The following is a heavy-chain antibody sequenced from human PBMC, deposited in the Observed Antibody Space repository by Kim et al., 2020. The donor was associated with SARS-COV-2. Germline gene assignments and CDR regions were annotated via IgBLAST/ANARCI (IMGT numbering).Heavy chain of an antibody. CDR1: GGTFSSYA. Sequence: SVKVSCKASGGTFSSYAISWVRQAPGQGLEWMGGIIPIFGTANYAQKFQGRVTITADESTSTAYMELSSLRSEDTAVYYCASIHVGALHYYYYGMDVWGQGTTVTVSS. D-gene: IGHD1-26*01. V-gene: IGHV1-69*13. J-gene: IGHJ6*02. CDR2: IIPIFGTA. CDR3: ASIHVGALHYYYYGMDV.